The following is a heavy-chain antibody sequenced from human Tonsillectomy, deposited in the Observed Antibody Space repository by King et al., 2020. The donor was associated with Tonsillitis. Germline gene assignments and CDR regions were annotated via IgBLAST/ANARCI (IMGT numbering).Heavy chain of an antibody. J-gene: IGHJ6*02. Sequence: VQLEESGGGVVQPGRSLRLSCAASGFTFSSYGIHWVRQAPGKGLEWVAVISYDGSNKYYADSVKGRFTISRDNSKNTLYLQMDSLRAEDTAVYYCARNCYESCVYWNGMGVWGQGTTVTVSS. V-gene: IGHV3-33*05. D-gene: IGHD3-22*01. CDR3: ARNCYESCVYWNGMGV. CDR2: ISYDGSNK. CDR1: GFTFSSYG.